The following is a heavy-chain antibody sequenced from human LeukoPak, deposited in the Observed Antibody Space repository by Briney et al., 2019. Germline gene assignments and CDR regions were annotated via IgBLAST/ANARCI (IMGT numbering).Heavy chain of an antibody. CDR2: ISYDGSNK. D-gene: IGHD3-9*01. V-gene: IGHV3-30-3*01. CDR3: ARENDILTGYHGPLDY. J-gene: IGHJ4*02. CDR1: GFTFSSYA. Sequence: GGSLRLSCAASGFTFSSYAMHWVRQAPGKGLEGVAVISYDGSNKYYADSVKGRFTISRDNSKNTLYLQMNSLRAEDTAVYYCARENDILTGYHGPLDYWGQGTLVTVSS.